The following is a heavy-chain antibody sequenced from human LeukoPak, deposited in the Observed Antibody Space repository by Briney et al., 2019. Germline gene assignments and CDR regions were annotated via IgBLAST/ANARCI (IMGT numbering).Heavy chain of an antibody. J-gene: IGHJ4*02. CDR1: GFTFSSYG. D-gene: IGHD3-10*01. Sequence: GGSLRLSCAASGFTFSSYGMHWVRQAPGKGLEWVAVISYDGSNKYYADSVKGRFTISRENSKNTLHLQMNSLRTEDTAVYYCAKDHYYYGSGIYFMHYFDYWGQGTLVTVSS. CDR3: AKDHYYYGSGIYFMHYFDY. CDR2: ISYDGSNK. V-gene: IGHV3-30*18.